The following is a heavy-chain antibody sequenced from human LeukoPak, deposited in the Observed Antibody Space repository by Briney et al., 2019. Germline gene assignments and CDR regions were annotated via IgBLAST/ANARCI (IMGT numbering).Heavy chain of an antibody. CDR1: GLTFSSYA. CDR2: ISASVCST. CDR3: AKDSGIYHTDDAFDI. D-gene: IGHD6-13*01. J-gene: IGHJ3*02. Sequence: PGGSLRLSCAASGLTFSSYAISCVRQAPGKGLEWVSAISASVCSTYYADSMKGRCTISRDNSKNTLYLQLNSLRAEDTAVYYCAKDSGIYHTDDAFDIWGQGTMVTVSS. V-gene: IGHV3-23*01.